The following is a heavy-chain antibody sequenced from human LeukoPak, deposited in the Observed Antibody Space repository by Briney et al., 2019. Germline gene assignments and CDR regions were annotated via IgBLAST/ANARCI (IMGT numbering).Heavy chain of an antibody. Sequence: GGSLRLSCAASGFTFSSYWVHCVRQAPGKGLVWVSRINSDGSSTTYADSVKGRFTISRDNAKNTLYLQMNSLRAEDTAVYYCAMGMLTPFDIWGQGTMVTVSS. D-gene: IGHD3-9*01. CDR3: AMGMLTPFDI. CDR2: INSDGSST. J-gene: IGHJ3*02. V-gene: IGHV3-74*01. CDR1: GFTFSSYW.